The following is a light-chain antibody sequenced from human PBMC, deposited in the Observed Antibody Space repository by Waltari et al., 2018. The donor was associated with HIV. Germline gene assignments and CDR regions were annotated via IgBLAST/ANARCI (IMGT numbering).Light chain of an antibody. Sequence: QSALTQPRSVSGSPGQSVSISCTGTSSDVGRYKYVSWYQQYPRTAPKLLIHDVSERPSGVPDRFSGSKSGNTATLTISGLQSDDEADYYCCSYAGTYRIFGTGTKVTVL. CDR1: SSDVGRYKY. V-gene: IGLV2-11*01. J-gene: IGLJ1*01. CDR2: DVS. CDR3: CSYAGTYRI.